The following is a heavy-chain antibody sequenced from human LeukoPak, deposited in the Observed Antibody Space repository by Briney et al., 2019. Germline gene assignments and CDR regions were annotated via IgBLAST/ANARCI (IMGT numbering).Heavy chain of an antibody. CDR3: ARDPGYEDVAFDI. J-gene: IGHJ3*02. D-gene: IGHD5-12*01. Sequence: GGSLRLSCAASGFTFSSYGMSWVRQAPGKGLEWVSAISGSGGSTYYADSVKGRFTISRDNAKNSLYLQMNSLRAEDTAVYYCARDPGYEDVAFDIWGQGTMVTVSS. V-gene: IGHV3-23*01. CDR2: ISGSGGST. CDR1: GFTFSSYG.